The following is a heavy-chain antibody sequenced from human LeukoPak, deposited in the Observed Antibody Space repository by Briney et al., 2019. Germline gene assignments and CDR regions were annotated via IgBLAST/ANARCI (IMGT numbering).Heavy chain of an antibody. CDR1: GFTFSSYA. CDR2: ISYDGSNK. Sequence: GGSLRLSCAASGFTFSSYAMHWVRQAPGKGLEGVAVISYDGSNKYYADSVKGRFTISRDNSKNTLYLQMNSLRAEDTAVYYCAREGDYYFAGWGQGTLVTVSS. V-gene: IGHV3-30-3*01. J-gene: IGHJ4*02. D-gene: IGHD4-17*01. CDR3: AREGDYYFAG.